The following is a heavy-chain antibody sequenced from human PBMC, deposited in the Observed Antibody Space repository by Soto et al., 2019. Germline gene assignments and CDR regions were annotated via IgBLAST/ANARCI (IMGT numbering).Heavy chain of an antibody. CDR3: ARQHNDYSNPKPYYYYYYYMDV. CDR1: GGSISGHY. CDR2: VYYSGST. D-gene: IGHD4-4*01. Sequence: SETLSLTCTVSGGSISGHYWSWIRQSPGKGLEWIGDVYYSGSTNYNPSLKSRVTISVDTSKNQFSLKLSSVTAADTAVYYCARQHNDYSNPKPYYYYYYYMDVWGKGTTVTVSS. V-gene: IGHV4-59*08. J-gene: IGHJ6*03.